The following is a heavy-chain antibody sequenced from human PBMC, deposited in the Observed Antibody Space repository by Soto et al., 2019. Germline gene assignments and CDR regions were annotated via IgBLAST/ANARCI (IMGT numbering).Heavy chain of an antibody. CDR1: GGSVSSSNW. V-gene: IGHV4-4*02. CDR3: ASVGSDYDNFGYYLP. Sequence: PSETLSLTCIVSGGSVSSSNWWSWVRQPPGKGLEWIEEIYHSGSTTYNPSLKSRATISVDKSENQFSLRLKSVTAADTAVYYCASVGSDYDNFGYYLPWRHVTFVTV. J-gene: IGHJ5*02. CDR2: IYHSGST. D-gene: IGHD3-22*01.